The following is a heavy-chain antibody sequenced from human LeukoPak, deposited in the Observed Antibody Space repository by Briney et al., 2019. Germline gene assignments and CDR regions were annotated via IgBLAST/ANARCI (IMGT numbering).Heavy chain of an antibody. CDR1: GFIVSSNY. CDR2: LYSGGTA. Sequence: GSLRLSCVASGFIVSSNYMNWVRQAPGKGLEWISILYSGGTAFYADSVKGRFTISRDNSKNTLYLQMNSLRADDTAMYYCARGRQCDYWGQGTLVTVSS. J-gene: IGHJ4*02. V-gene: IGHV3-53*01. CDR3: ARGRQCDY. D-gene: IGHD4-11*01.